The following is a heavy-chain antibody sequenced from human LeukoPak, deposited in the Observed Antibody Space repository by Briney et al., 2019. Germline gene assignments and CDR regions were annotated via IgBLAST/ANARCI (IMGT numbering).Heavy chain of an antibody. J-gene: IGHJ6*03. CDR3: ARDGSQEGATGGGDYYYYYMDV. D-gene: IGHD1-26*01. CDR2: INPNSGGT. CDR1: GYTFTGYY. V-gene: IGHV1-2*02. Sequence: GASVKVSCKASGYTFTGYYMHWVRQAPGQGLEWMGWINPNSGGTNYAQKFQGRVTMTRDTSISTAYMELRSLRSDDTAVYYCARDGSQEGATGGGDYYYYYMDVWGKGTTVTVSS.